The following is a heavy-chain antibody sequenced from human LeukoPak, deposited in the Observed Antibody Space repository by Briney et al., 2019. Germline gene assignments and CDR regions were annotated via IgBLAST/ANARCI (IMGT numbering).Heavy chain of an antibody. V-gene: IGHV3-30*02. CDR2: IRYDGSNN. J-gene: IGHJ2*01. CDR3: AKDQDRGIAVAGDWYFDL. D-gene: IGHD6-19*01. Sequence: GGSLRLSCAASGFTFSSYGMHWVRQAPGKGLEWVAFIRYDGSNNYYADSVKGRFTISRDNSKNTLYLQMNGLRAEDTAVYYCAKDQDRGIAVAGDWYFDLWGRGTLVTVSS. CDR1: GFTFSSYG.